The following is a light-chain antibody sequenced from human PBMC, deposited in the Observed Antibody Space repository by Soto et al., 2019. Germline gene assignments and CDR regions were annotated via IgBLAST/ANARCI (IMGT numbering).Light chain of an antibody. CDR2: GAS. J-gene: IGKJ3*01. CDR1: HDISNY. CDR3: QYCDYLPL. Sequence: DIQMTQSPSSLSASVGDRVTITCQASHDISNYLNWYQHKPGKAPKLLIYGASNLETGVPSRFIGSGSGTDFTFTISSLQPEDIATYYCQYCDYLPLFGPGTTVDLK. V-gene: IGKV1-33*01.